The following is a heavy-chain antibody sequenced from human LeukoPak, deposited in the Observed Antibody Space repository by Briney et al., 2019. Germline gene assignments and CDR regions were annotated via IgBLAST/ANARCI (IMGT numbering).Heavy chain of an antibody. V-gene: IGHV3-48*03. J-gene: IGHJ6*02. CDR2: ISSSGSTI. Sequence: GGSLRLSCAASGFTFSSYEMNWVRQAPGKGLEWVSYISSSGSTIYYADSVKGRFTISSDNAKNSLYLQMNSLRAEDTAVYYCARDYGDYLGYYYYGMDVWGQGTTVTVSS. CDR1: GFTFSSYE. D-gene: IGHD4-17*01. CDR3: ARDYGDYLGYYYYGMDV.